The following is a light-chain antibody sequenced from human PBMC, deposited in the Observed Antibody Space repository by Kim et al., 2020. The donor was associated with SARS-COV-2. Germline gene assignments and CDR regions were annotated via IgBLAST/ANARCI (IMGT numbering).Light chain of an antibody. Sequence: ASVEDKVTITCRASQSIGSWLAWYQQKPGKAPNLLIYEASSLEPGGPSRCSGSGSGTEFTLTISSLQPDDFAIYSCQQYRSYPLTFGGGTKVDIK. V-gene: IGKV1-5*03. J-gene: IGKJ4*01. CDR2: EAS. CDR3: QQYRSYPLT. CDR1: QSIGSW.